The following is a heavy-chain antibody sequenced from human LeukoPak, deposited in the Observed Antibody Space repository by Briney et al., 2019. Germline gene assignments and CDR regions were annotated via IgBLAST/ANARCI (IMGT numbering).Heavy chain of an antibody. CDR3: AKVGFSYYDSSGTSDY. V-gene: IGHV3-23*01. CDR1: GFTFSSYA. J-gene: IGHJ4*02. D-gene: IGHD3-22*01. CDR2: ISGSGGST. Sequence: GGSPRLSCAASGFTFSSYAMSWVRQAPGKGLEWVSAISGSGGSTYYADSVKGRFTISRDNSKNTLYLQMNSLRAEDTAVYYCAKVGFSYYDSSGTSDYWGQGTLVTVSS.